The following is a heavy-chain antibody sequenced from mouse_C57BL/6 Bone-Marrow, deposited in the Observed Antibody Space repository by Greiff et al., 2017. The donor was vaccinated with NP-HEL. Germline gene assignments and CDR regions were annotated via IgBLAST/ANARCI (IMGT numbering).Heavy chain of an antibody. J-gene: IGHJ2*01. V-gene: IGHV3-6*01. CDR1: GYSITSGYY. CDR3: ARDPYYYGSSPYYFDY. CDR2: ISYDGSN. Sequence: EVKLVESGPGLVKPSQSLSLTCSVTGYSITSGYYWNWIRQFPGNKLEWMGYISYDGSNNYNPSLKNRISIPRDTSKHQFFLKLNSVTTEDTATYYCARDPYYYGSSPYYFDYWGQGTTLTVAS. D-gene: IGHD1-1*01.